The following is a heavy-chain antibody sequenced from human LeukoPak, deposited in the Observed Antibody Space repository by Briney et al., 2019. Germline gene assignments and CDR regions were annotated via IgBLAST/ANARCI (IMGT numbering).Heavy chain of an antibody. CDR2: IIPISGTT. J-gene: IGHJ5*02. CDR3: ARKLRLGGNWFDP. CDR1: GGTFTSYA. Sequence: SVKVSCKTSGGTFTSYAITWVRQAPRQGLEWMGKIIPISGTTNYAQKFQGRVTFTADESTSTAYMELSSLRSEDTALYYCARKLRLGGNWFDPWGQGTLVTVSS. V-gene: IGHV1-69*13. D-gene: IGHD1-26*01.